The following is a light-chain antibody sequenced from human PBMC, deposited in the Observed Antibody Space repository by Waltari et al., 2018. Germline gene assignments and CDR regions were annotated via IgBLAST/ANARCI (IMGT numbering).Light chain of an antibody. CDR2: DAS. CDR1: QSVSTY. Sequence: EIVLTQFPPTPSFSPGERATLACRASQSVSTYLAWYQQKPGQTTRLLIYDASNSATGIPARFSGSGSGTDFTLTISSLEPEDVAVYYCQQRSNWPTFGGGTKVEIK. CDR3: QQRSNWPT. J-gene: IGKJ4*01. V-gene: IGKV3-11*01.